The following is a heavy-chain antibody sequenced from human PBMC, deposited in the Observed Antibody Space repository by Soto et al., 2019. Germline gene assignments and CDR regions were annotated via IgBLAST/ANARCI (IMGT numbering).Heavy chain of an antibody. CDR2: INHSEST. CDR3: ARGRGDDYGDYNWFDP. D-gene: IGHD4-17*01. Sequence: SETLSLTCAVYGGSFSGYYWSWIRQPPGKGLEWIGEINHSESTNYNPSLKSRVTISVDTSKNQFSLKLSSVTAADTAVYYCARGRGDDYGDYNWFDPWGQGTLVT. J-gene: IGHJ5*02. V-gene: IGHV4-34*01. CDR1: GGSFSGYY.